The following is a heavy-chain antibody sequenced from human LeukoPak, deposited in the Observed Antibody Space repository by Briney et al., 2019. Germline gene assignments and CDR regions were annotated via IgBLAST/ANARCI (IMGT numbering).Heavy chain of an antibody. V-gene: IGHV3-33*01. J-gene: IGHJ6*03. CDR3: ARHRGSVFKGYMDV. D-gene: IGHD2-8*01. Sequence: GGSLRLSCASSGFTLGNHGMHWVRQAPGKGLEWVAIIYSDGVNKYCADSMKGRFTISRDTSKNTLFLEMESLRTEDTAVYYCARHRGSVFKGYMDVWGKGTTVTVSS. CDR2: IYSDGVNK. CDR1: GFTLGNHG.